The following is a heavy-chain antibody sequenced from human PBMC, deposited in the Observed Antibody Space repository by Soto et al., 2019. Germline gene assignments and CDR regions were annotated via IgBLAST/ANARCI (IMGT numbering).Heavy chain of an antibody. CDR1: GGIFSSYA. CDR2: IIPIFGTT. V-gene: IGHV1-69*13. CDR3: ASNADCGCYCYSY. J-gene: IGHJ4*02. D-gene: IGHD2-21*01. Sequence: SVKVSCKASGGIFSSYAITWVRQAPGQGLEWMGGIIPIFGTTNYAQKFQGRVTMTADESTTTMYLELRNLTFEDTAVYYCASNADCGCYCYSYWGQGTLVTVSS.